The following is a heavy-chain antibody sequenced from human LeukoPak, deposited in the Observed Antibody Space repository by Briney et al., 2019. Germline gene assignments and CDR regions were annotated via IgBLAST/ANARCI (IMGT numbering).Heavy chain of an antibody. D-gene: IGHD3-3*01. Sequence: GGSLRLSCAASGFTFSIYWMSWVRQAPGKGLEWVANIKQDGSEKYYVDSVKGRFTISRDNAKNSLYLQMNSLRAEDTAVYYCARVYYDFWSGSFDYWGQGTLVTVSS. CDR2: IKQDGSEK. CDR3: ARVYYDFWSGSFDY. J-gene: IGHJ4*02. CDR1: GFTFSIYW. V-gene: IGHV3-7*01.